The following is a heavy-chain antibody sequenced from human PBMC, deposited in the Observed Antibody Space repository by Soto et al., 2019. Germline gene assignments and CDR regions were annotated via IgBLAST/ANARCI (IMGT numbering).Heavy chain of an antibody. CDR1: GFTFSSYA. V-gene: IGHV3-23*01. J-gene: IGHJ6*02. Sequence: AGGSLRLSCAASGFTFSSYAMSWVRQAPGKGLEWVSAISGSGGSTYYAGSVKGRFTISRDNSKNTLYLQMNSLRAEDTAVYYCAKAADYSPDVDIVATIPFYYGMDVWGQGTTVTVSS. CDR2: ISGSGGST. D-gene: IGHD5-12*01. CDR3: AKAADYSPDVDIVATIPFYYGMDV.